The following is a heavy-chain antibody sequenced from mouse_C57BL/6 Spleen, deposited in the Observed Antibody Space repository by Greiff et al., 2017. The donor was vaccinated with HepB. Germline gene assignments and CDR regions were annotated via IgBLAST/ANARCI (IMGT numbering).Heavy chain of an antibody. CDR3: ARGGLIYDGYDY. CDR2: IHPNSGST. J-gene: IGHJ2*01. D-gene: IGHD2-3*01. V-gene: IGHV1-64*01. Sequence: QVQLKQPGAELVKPGASVKLSCKASGYTFTSYWMHWVKQRPGQGLEWIGMIHPNSGSTNYNEKFKSKATLTVDKSSSTAYMQLSSLTSEDSAVYYCARGGLIYDGYDYWGQGTTLTVSS. CDR1: GYTFTSYW.